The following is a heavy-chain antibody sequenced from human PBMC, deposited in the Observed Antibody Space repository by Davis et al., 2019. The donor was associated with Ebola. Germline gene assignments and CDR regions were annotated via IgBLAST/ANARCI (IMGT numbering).Heavy chain of an antibody. CDR2: ISHHNGDT. CDR3: ARTTKTNIEDSGLGYNSFDS. D-gene: IGHD4-17*01. CDR1: GGSFSDYF. J-gene: IGHJ5*01. Sequence: SETLSLTCAVYGGSFSDYFWSWIRQPPEKGLEWIGEISHHNGDTNYNPSLRGRVAISVDSSKNQFSLEISSVTAADTATYYCARTTKTNIEDSGLGYNSFDSWGQGVLVSVSS. V-gene: IGHV4-34*01.